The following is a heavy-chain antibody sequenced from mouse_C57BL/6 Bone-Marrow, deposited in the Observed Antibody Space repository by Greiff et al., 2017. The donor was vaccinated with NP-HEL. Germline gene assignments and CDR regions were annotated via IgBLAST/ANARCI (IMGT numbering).Heavy chain of an antibody. Sequence: QVQLQQPGAELVKPGASVKLSCKASGYTFTSYWMHWVKQRPGQGLEWIGMIHPNSGSTNYNEKLKSKATLTVDKSASTAYMQLSSLTSEDSAVYYCAYYSNTGYFDVWGTGTTVTVSS. J-gene: IGHJ1*03. CDR1: GYTFTSYW. CDR3: AYYSNTGYFDV. CDR2: IHPNSGST. V-gene: IGHV1-64*01. D-gene: IGHD2-5*01.